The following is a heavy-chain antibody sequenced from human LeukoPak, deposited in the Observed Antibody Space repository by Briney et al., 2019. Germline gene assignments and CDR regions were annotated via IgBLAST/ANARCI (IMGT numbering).Heavy chain of an antibody. CDR2: IYTSGST. V-gene: IGHV4-61*02. J-gene: IGHJ4*02. Sequence: SETLSLTCTVSGGSISSGSYYWSWIRQPAGKGLEWIGRIYTSGSTNYNPSLKSRVTISVGTSKNQFSLKLSSVTAADTAVYYCARGGGSWYRYYFDYWGQGTLVTVSS. D-gene: IGHD6-13*01. CDR3: ARGGGSWYRYYFDY. CDR1: GGSISSGSYY.